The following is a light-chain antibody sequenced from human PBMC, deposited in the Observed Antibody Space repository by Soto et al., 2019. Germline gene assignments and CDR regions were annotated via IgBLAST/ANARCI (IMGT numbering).Light chain of an antibody. J-gene: IGLJ1*01. CDR2: EVN. Sequence: QSALTQPPSASGSPGQSVAISCTGTSSDVGGYNYVSWYQQHPGKAPKLMIYEVNKRHSGVPDRFSGSKSGKTASLTVSGLQADDEADYYCSSYAGSSHVFGTGTKLTVL. CDR3: SSYAGSSHV. CDR1: SSDVGGYNY. V-gene: IGLV2-8*01.